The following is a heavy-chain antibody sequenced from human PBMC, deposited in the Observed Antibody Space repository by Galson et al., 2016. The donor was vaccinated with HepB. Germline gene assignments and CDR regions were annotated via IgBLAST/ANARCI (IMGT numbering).Heavy chain of an antibody. D-gene: IGHD6-19*01. V-gene: IGHV4-39*01. J-gene: IGHJ5*02. Sequence: SETLSLTCSVSGGSISSSNYYWGWIRQPPGKGLEWIGSINYSGSKYYNASLKSRVTISVDTSKDQFSLKLTSVTAADTAVYYCARIAVAAPGWFDPWGRGTLVTVSS. CDR1: GGSISSSNYY. CDR2: INYSGSK. CDR3: ARIAVAAPGWFDP.